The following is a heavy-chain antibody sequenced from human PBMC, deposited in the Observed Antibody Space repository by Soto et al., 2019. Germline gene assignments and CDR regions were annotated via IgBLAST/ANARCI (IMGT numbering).Heavy chain of an antibody. D-gene: IGHD6-19*01. V-gene: IGHV6-1*01. Sequence: SQTLSLTCAISGDSVSSNSAAWNWIRQSPSRGLEWLGRTYYRSKWYNDYAVSVKSRITINPDTSKNQFSLQLNSVTPEDTAVYYCASSASGYSSGWYQAKFDPWGQGTLVTVSS. J-gene: IGHJ5*02. CDR3: ASSASGYSSGWYQAKFDP. CDR1: GDSVSSNSAA. CDR2: TYYRSKWYN.